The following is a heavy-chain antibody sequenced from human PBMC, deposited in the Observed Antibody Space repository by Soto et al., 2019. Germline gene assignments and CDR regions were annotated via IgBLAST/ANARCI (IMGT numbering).Heavy chain of an antibody. CDR2: IYYSGST. V-gene: IGHV4-59*08. D-gene: IGHD3-16*01. CDR3: ARRYGGAFDI. CDR1: GGSISSDN. Sequence: QVQLQESGPGLVKPSETLSLTCTVSGGSISSDNWSWIRQPPGKGLEWIGYIYYSGSTNYNTSLKSRVTISVDTSKNQFSLKLSSVTAADTAVYYCARRYGGAFDIRGQGTMVTVSS. J-gene: IGHJ3*02.